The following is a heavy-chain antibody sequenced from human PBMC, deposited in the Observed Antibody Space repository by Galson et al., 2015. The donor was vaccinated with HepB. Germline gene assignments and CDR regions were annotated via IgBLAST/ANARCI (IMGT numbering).Heavy chain of an antibody. D-gene: IGHD2-15*01. J-gene: IGHJ5*02. CDR2: INPSGGST. Sequence: SVKVSCKASGYTFTSYYMHWVRQAPGQGLEWMGIINPSGGSTSYAQKFKGRVTMTRDTSTSTVYMELSRLRAEDTAVYYCARGKYKGVVVVVAAPGSKFDPWGQVTLVTVSS. V-gene: IGHV1-46*03. CDR3: ARGKYKGVVVVVAAPGSKFDP. CDR1: GYTFTSYY.